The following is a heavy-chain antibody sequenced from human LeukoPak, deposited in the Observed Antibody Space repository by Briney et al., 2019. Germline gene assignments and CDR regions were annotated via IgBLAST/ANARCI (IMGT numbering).Heavy chain of an antibody. CDR2: INPNSGGT. Sequence: ASVKVSCKTSGSIFTGYYMHWVRQAPGQGLEWMGWINPNSGGTNSAQKFQGRVTMTRDTSISTAYMELSRLRSDDTAVYYCARGYCSGGDCYEFDYWGQGTLVTVSS. V-gene: IGHV1-2*02. D-gene: IGHD2-15*01. J-gene: IGHJ4*02. CDR3: ARGYCSGGDCYEFDY. CDR1: GSIFTGYY.